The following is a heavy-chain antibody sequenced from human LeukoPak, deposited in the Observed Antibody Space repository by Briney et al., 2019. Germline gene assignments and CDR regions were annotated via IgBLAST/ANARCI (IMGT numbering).Heavy chain of an antibody. V-gene: IGHV3-30*03. J-gene: IGHJ6*02. CDR1: GFTFSSYG. CDR2: ISYDGSNK. Sequence: GGSLRLSCAASGFTFSSYGMHWVRQAPGKGLEWVAVISYDGSNKYYADSVKGRFTISRDNAKNSLYLQMNSLRAEDTAVYYCARDTALQYLYYYYYGMDVWAKGPRSPSP. D-gene: IGHD4-11*01. CDR3: ARDTALQYLYYYYYGMDV.